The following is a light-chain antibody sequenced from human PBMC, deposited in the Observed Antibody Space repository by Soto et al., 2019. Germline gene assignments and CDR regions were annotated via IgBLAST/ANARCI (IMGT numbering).Light chain of an antibody. Sequence: DIQMTQSPSSLSASVGDRVTITCRASQDIRDALAWFQQKPGKAPKRLIYAASSLQSGVPSRFSGSSSGTEFTLTISSLQPDDFATYFSLQHSSFPQRTFGHGNTV. CDR2: AAS. CDR1: QDIRDA. J-gene: IGKJ1*01. CDR3: LQHSSFPQRT. V-gene: IGKV1-17*01.